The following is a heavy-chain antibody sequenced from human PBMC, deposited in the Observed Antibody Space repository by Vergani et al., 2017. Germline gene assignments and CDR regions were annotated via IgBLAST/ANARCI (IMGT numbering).Heavy chain of an antibody. CDR3: ARVCSGGSCFPHYYFDY. D-gene: IGHD2-15*01. J-gene: IGHJ4*02. CDR2: IIPIFGTA. Sequence: QVQLVQSGAEVKKPGSSVKVSCKASGGTFSSYAISWVRQAPGQGLEWMGGIIPIFGTANYAQKFQGRVTITADESTSTAYMELSSLRSEDTAVYYCARVCSGGSCFPHYYFDYWGQGTLVTVSS. V-gene: IGHV1-69*01. CDR1: GGTFSSYA.